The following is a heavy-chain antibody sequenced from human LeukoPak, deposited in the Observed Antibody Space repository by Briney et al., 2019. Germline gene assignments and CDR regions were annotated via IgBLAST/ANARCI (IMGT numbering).Heavy chain of an antibody. CDR2: IYYSGST. CDR1: GGSISSSSYY. Sequence: SETLCLTCTVSGGSISSSSYYWGWIRQPPGKGLEWIGSIYYSGSTYYNPSLKSRVTISVDTSKNQFSLKLSSVTAADTAVYYCARHESLEAFDYWGQGTLVTVSS. J-gene: IGHJ4*02. V-gene: IGHV4-39*01. CDR3: ARHESLEAFDY. D-gene: IGHD6-6*01.